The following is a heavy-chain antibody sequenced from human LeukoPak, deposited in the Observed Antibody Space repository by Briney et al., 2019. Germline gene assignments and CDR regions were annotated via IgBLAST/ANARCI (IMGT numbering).Heavy chain of an antibody. J-gene: IGHJ4*02. CDR3: VAWAGTGRSH. CDR2: NTNKAHRHTT. D-gene: IGHD1-14*01. V-gene: IGHV3-72*01. Sequence: GGSVRLLCAPSGSPFNDHDMDSVRHAPGNGLEWICSNTNKAHRHTTEHAPSVRGRFTMSRDDSKESLYLQMTSLQTEDTATYYCVAWAGTGRSHWGQGTLVTVSS. CDR1: GSPFNDHD.